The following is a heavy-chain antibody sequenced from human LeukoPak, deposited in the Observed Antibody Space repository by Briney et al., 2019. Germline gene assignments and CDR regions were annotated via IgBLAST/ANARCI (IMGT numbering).Heavy chain of an antibody. V-gene: IGHV3-33*01. Sequence: GGSLRFSCAASGFSFNTYGMLWVRQAPGKGLECVAVIWYDGSNTYYADSVKGRFTISRDNSKNTLYLQMNSLRAEDTAVYYCARGGPEWPLDYWGQGTLVTVSS. CDR1: GFSFNTYG. D-gene: IGHD3-3*01. CDR3: ARGGPEWPLDY. J-gene: IGHJ4*02. CDR2: IWYDGSNT.